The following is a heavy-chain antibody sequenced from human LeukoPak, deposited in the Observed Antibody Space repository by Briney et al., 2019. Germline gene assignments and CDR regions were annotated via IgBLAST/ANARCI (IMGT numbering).Heavy chain of an antibody. CDR2: IDARSGIV. CDR1: GYTFTGYY. J-gene: IGHJ3*02. D-gene: IGHD3-3*01. Sequence: SCKASGYTFTGYYMHWVRQAPGKGLEWVSYIDARSGIVYYADSVQGRFTISRDDAKDSVFLQMNSLRVDDTAVYYCARTYDFGRGPPGDAFDNWGQGTLVTVPS. CDR3: ARTYDFGRGPPGDAFDN. V-gene: IGHV3-48*01.